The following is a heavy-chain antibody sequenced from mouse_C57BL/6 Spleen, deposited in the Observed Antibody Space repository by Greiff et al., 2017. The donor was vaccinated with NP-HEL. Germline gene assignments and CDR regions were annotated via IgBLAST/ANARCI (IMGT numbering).Heavy chain of an antibody. D-gene: IGHD1-1*01. CDR3: ARSGIPPSVRPEAYSSYYAMEY. CDR1: GYTFTSYW. CDR2: IDPSDSET. J-gene: IGHJ4*01. Sequence: VQLQQPGAELVRPGSSVKLSCKASGYTFTSYWMHWVKQRPIQGLEWIGNIDPSDSETHYNQKFKDKATLTVDKSSSPAYMKLISLTSEDSAVYYCARSGIPPSVRPEAYSSYYAMEYWGQGTSVTVSS. V-gene: IGHV1-52*01.